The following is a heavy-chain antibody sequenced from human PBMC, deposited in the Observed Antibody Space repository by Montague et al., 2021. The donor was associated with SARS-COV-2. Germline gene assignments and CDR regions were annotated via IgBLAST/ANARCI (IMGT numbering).Heavy chain of an antibody. V-gene: IGHV4-59*13. Sequence: SETLSLTCTASSGSIDSYFWSWIRQPPGKGLEWIEYIYNSGSTNYNPSLKSRVTMSGDTSNNQFSLKLSSVTAADTAMYYCALSLRYFDWADAFDVWGQGTMVIVSS. D-gene: IGHD3-9*01. CDR3: ALSLRYFDWADAFDV. CDR1: SGSIDSYF. CDR2: IYNSGST. J-gene: IGHJ3*01.